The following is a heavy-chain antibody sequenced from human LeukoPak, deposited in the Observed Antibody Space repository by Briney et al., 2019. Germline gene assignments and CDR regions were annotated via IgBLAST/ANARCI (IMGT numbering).Heavy chain of an antibody. CDR3: AIAKPVYYYDSSGQHFDY. D-gene: IGHD3-22*01. V-gene: IGHV3-30*03. Sequence: GGSLRLSCAASGFTFSSHGMHWVRQAPGKGLEWVAVISYDGSNKYYADSVKGRFTISRDNSKNTLYLQMNSLRAEDTAVYYCAIAKPVYYYDSSGQHFDYWGQGTLVTVSS. CDR2: ISYDGSNK. J-gene: IGHJ4*02. CDR1: GFTFSSHG.